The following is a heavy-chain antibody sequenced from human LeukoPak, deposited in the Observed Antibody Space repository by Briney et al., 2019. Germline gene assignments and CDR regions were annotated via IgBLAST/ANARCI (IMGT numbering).Heavy chain of an antibody. V-gene: IGHV3-15*01. CDR1: GFTFSNAW. CDR3: TTAIPEGKIVVVTASPEYFQH. Sequence: GGSLRLSCAASGFTFSNAWMSWVRQAPGKGLEWVGRIKSKTDGGTTDYAAPVKGRFTISRDDSKNTLYLQMNSLKTEDTAVYYCTTAIPEGKIVVVTASPEYFQHWGQGTLVTVSS. J-gene: IGHJ1*01. CDR2: IKSKTDGGTT. D-gene: IGHD2-21*02.